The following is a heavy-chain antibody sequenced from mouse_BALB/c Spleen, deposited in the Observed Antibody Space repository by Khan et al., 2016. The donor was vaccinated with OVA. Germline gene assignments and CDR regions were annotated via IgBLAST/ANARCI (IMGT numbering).Heavy chain of an antibody. D-gene: IGHD1-1*01. CDR3: AKEAFYGHSVFDY. V-gene: IGHV1-84*02. J-gene: IGHJ2*01. Sequence: QVQLLQSGPELVKPGASVKISCKASGYTFTDYYINWVKQKPGQGLEWIGWIYPGSGNTKYNEKLKGMATFTVDTSSSTAYMLHRRLTSEYTAVYFCAKEAFYGHSVFDYWGQGTTHTVSS. CDR1: GYTFTDYY. CDR2: IYPGSGNT.